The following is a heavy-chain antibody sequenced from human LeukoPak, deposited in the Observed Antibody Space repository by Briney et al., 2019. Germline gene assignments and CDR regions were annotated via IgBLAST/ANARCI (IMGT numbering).Heavy chain of an antibody. J-gene: IGHJ4*02. CDR1: GFTFSNYW. CDR3: ARKRPNYFDY. CDR2: INLDGSQK. Sequence: QTGGSLRLSSAASGFTFSNYWMAWVRQAPGKGPEWVANINLDGSQKYYVDSVKGRFTISRDNAENSLYLQMNSLRAEDTALYYCARKRPNYFDYWGQGTLVTVSS. V-gene: IGHV3-7*01.